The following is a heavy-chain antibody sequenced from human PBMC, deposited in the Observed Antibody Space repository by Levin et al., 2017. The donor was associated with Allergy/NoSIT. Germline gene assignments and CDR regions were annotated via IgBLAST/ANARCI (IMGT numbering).Heavy chain of an antibody. D-gene: IGHD3-3*01. CDR1: GASVRSASYH. V-gene: IGHV4-61*01. J-gene: IGHJ4*02. CDR3: ARRIGFGVVFTFDY. CDR2: IWNSGST. Sequence: SPTLSLTCPVSGASVRSASYHWSWIRQPPGRGLEWIGLIWNSGSTNYNPSLKSRVTISADTSKNQFSLRLSSVTAADTAVYYCARRIGFGVVFTFDYWGQGILVTVSS.